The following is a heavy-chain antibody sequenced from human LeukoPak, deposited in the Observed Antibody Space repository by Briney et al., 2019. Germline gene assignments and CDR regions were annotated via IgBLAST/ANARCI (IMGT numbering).Heavy chain of an antibody. D-gene: IGHD2-8*01. CDR2: IWYDGSNK. Sequence: PGGSLRLSCAASGFIFSNYGMHWVRQAPGKGLEWVAVIWYDGSNKYYADSVKGRFTISRDNSKNTLYLQMNSLRAEDTAVYYCARGPERTGVGTRYYYDMDVWGQGTTVTVSS. V-gene: IGHV3-33*01. CDR1: GFIFSNYG. J-gene: IGHJ6*02. CDR3: ARGPERTGVGTRYYYDMDV.